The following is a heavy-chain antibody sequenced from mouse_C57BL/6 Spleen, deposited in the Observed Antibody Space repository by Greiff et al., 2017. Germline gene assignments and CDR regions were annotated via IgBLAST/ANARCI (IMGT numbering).Heavy chain of an antibody. J-gene: IGHJ4*01. D-gene: IGHD2-5*01. Sequence: EVQLQQSGTVLARPGASVKMSCKTSGYTFTSYWMHWVKQRPGQGLEWIGAIYPGNSDTSYNQKFKGKAKLTAVTSASTAYMELSSLTNEDSAVYYCTRYSYYSNYVYAMDYWGQGTSVTVSS. V-gene: IGHV1-5*01. CDR3: TRYSYYSNYVYAMDY. CDR1: GYTFTSYW. CDR2: IYPGNSDT.